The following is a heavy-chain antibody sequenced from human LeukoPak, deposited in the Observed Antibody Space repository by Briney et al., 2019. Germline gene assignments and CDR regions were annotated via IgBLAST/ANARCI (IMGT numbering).Heavy chain of an antibody. CDR1: GFTFSSYG. V-gene: IGHV3-33*01. CDR3: VRELDIVVVPAMDV. J-gene: IGHJ6*04. Sequence: PGRSLRLSCAASGFTFSSYGMHWVRQAPGKGLEWVAVIWYDGSNKYYADSVKGRFTISRDNSKNTLYLQMNSLRAEDTAVYYCVRELDIVVVPAMDVWGKGTTVTVSS. D-gene: IGHD2-2*03. CDR2: IWYDGSNK.